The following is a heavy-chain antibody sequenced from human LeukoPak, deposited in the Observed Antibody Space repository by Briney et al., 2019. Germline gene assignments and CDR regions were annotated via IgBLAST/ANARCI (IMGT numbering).Heavy chain of an antibody. CDR1: GYTFTDDY. J-gene: IGHJ4*02. Sequence: ASVNVSFKSSGYTFTDDYRHWVRQPPGQGLEWMGWISGSNGNTNYAQKFQGRVTLRTDTFPGIAYMELRNMRHDDTAVYCARSGRGTYYYSDVWGQGTLVSVSS. CDR3: RSGRGTYYYSDV. V-gene: IGHV1-18*04. D-gene: IGHD1-26*01. CDR2: ISGSNGNT.